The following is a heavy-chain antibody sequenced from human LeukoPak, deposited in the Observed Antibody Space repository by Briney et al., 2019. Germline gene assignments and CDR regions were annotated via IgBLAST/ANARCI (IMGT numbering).Heavy chain of an antibody. Sequence: PEGSLRLSCAASGFTFEDYGMSGVPQAPGKGLEWVSGINWNGGSTGYADSVKGRFTISRDNAKNSLYLQMNSLRAEDTALYYCARVGPSSASMTPAYGMDVWGQGTTVTVSS. CDR2: INWNGGST. J-gene: IGHJ6*02. CDR3: ARVGPSSASMTPAYGMDV. D-gene: IGHD2/OR15-2a*01. V-gene: IGHV3-20*04. CDR1: GFTFEDYG.